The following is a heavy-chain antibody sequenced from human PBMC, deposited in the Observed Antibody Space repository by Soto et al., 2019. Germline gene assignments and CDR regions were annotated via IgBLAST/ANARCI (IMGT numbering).Heavy chain of an antibody. CDR2: IWYDGSNE. CDR1: GFTFSSYG. CDR3: ARGGAVAGPDY. V-gene: IGHV3-33*01. D-gene: IGHD6-19*01. J-gene: IGHJ4*02. Sequence: QVQLVESGGGVVLPGRSLRLSCAASGFTFSSYGMHWVRQAPGKGLEWVAVIWYDGSNEKFADSVKGRFTISRDNSKNTVYLQIIGLRAEDTAVYYCARGGAVAGPDYWGQGTLVTVSS.